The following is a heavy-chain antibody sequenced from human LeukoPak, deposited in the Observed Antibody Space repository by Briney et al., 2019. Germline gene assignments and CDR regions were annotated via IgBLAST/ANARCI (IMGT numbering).Heavy chain of an antibody. J-gene: IGHJ4*02. D-gene: IGHD3-22*01. CDR3: ARDRARVSDY. CDR1: GYTFSTYS. CDR2: ISSDSYYI. V-gene: IGHV3-21*01. Sequence: GGSLRLSCAASGYTFSTYSMNWVRQAPGKGLEWVSAISSDSYYIYYADSVKGRFTISRDNAKNSLYLQMNSLRAEDTAVYYCARDRARVSDYWGQGTLVTVSS.